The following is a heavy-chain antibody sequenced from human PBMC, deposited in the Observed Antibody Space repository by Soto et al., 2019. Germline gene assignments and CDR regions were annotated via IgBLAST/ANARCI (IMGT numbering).Heavy chain of an antibody. CDR2: IKQDGSEK. D-gene: IGHD1-7*01. CDR3: ARERTSRYYYYYMDV. J-gene: IGHJ6*03. V-gene: IGHV3-7*01. Sequence: EVQLVESGGGLVQPGGSLRLSCAASGFTFSSYWMSWVRQAPGKGLEWVANIKQDGSEKYYVDSVKGRFTISRDNAKNSLYLQMNSLRAEDTAVYYCARERTSRYYYYYMDVCGKGTTVTVSS. CDR1: GFTFSSYW.